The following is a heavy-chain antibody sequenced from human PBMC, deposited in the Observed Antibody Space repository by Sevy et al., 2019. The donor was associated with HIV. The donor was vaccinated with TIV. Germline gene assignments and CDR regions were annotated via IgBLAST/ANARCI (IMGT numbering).Heavy chain of an antibody. CDR3: AKDRDTIVKNKYYYYGMDV. CDR2: ISSSSGSI. CDR1: GFTFSNYN. D-gene: IGHD3-22*01. V-gene: IGHV3-21*01. Sequence: GGSLRLSCAASGFTFSNYNMTWVRQAPGKGLEWVSFISSSSGSIYYADSLKGRFTISRDNAKNSLYLQMNSLRAEDTAEYYGAKDRDTIVKNKYYYYGMDVWGQGTTVTVSS. J-gene: IGHJ6*02.